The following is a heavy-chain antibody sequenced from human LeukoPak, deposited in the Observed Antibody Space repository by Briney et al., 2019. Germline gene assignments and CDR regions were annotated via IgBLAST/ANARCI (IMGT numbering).Heavy chain of an antibody. V-gene: IGHV4-59*11. CDR1: GDSITGHY. CDR2: IHHSGKS. D-gene: IGHD6-13*01. CDR3: ARDHSSSYHYFDS. J-gene: IGHJ4*01. Sequence: SETLSLTCTVSGDSITGHYWSWIRQPPGKGLEWIGYIHHSGKSNFNPFLKSRVTMSTDTSRNQLSLELTSVTAADTAIYYCARDHSSSYHYFDSWGHGALVTVSS.